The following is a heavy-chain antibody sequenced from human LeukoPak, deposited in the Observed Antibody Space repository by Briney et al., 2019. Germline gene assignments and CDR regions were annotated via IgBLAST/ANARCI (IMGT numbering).Heavy chain of an antibody. CDR3: ARDVKYDSYYYYYMDV. J-gene: IGHJ6*03. V-gene: IGHV4-38-2*02. D-gene: IGHD3-3*01. Sequence: PSETLSLTCTVSGGSIRSYYWSWIRQPPGKGLEWIGSIYHSGSTYYNPSLKSRVTISVDTSKNQFSLKLSSVTAADTALYYCARDVKYDSYYYYYMDVWGKGTTVTVSS. CDR2: IYHSGST. CDR1: GGSIRSYY.